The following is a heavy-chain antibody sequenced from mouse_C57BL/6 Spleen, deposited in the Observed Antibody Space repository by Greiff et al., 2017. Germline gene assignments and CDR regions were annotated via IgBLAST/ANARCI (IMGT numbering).Heavy chain of an antibody. V-gene: IGHV6-6*01. J-gene: IGHJ4*01. CDR3: TRGSYYDYDGEAMDY. CDR1: GFTFSDAW. D-gene: IGHD2-4*01. CDR2: IRNKANNHAT. Sequence: EVQVVESGGGLVQPGGSMKLSCAASGFTFSDAWMDWVRQSPEKGLEWVAEIRNKANNHATYYAESVKGRFTISRDDSKSSVYLQMNSLRAEDTGIYYCTRGSYYDYDGEAMDYWGQGTSVTVSS.